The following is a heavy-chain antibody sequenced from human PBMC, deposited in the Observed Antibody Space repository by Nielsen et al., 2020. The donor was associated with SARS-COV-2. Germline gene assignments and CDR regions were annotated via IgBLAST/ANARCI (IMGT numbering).Heavy chain of an antibody. Sequence: GESLKISCAASGFTFSSYTMNWVRQAPGKGLEWVSSISRTGDYSYYADSVKGRFTISRDNAKNSLHLQMNSLRAEDTAVYYCARDIGIVGATTGDYWGQGTLVTVSS. CDR3: ARDIGIVGATTGDY. J-gene: IGHJ4*02. CDR2: ISRTGDYS. V-gene: IGHV3-21*01. CDR1: GFTFSSYT. D-gene: IGHD1-26*01.